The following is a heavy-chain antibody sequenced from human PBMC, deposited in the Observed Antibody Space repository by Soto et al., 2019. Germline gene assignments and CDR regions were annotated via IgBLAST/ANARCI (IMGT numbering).Heavy chain of an antibody. V-gene: IGHV4-30-4*01. CDR3: ARHPKAARLVDY. J-gene: IGHJ4*02. CDR2: IYYSGST. CDR1: GGSISSGDYY. D-gene: IGHD6-6*01. Sequence: PSETLSLTCTVSGGSISSGDYYWSWIRQPPGKGLEWIGYIYYSGSTYYNPSLKSRVTISVDTSKNQFSLKLSSVTAADTAVYYCARHPKAARLVDYWGQGTLVTVS.